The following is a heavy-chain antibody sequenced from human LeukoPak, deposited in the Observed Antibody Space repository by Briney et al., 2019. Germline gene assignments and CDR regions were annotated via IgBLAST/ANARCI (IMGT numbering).Heavy chain of an antibody. CDR1: GFTFSDYY. Sequence: PGGSLRLSCAASGFTFSDYYMGWIRQAPGKGLEWLSYMSTSGSTIYYADSVKGRFTISRDNAKNSLFLQMNSLRAEDTAVYYCARFRSGFLKAWGKGTTVTVSS. V-gene: IGHV3-11*04. CDR2: MSTSGSTI. D-gene: IGHD2/OR15-2a*01. J-gene: IGHJ6*04. CDR3: ARFRSGFLKA.